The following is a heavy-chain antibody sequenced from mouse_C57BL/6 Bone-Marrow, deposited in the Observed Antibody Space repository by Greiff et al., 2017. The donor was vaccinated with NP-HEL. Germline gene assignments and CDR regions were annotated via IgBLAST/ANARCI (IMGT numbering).Heavy chain of an antibody. CDR2: ISSGGDYI. CDR3: TREVDYSNYFDY. D-gene: IGHD2-5*01. V-gene: IGHV5-9-1*02. Sequence: EVKLVESGEGLVKPGGSLKLSCAASGFTFSSYAMSWVRQTPEKRLEWVAYISSGGDYIYYADTVKGRFTISRDNARNTLYLQMSSLKSEDTAMYYCTREVDYSNYFDYWGQGTTLTVSS. J-gene: IGHJ2*01. CDR1: GFTFSSYA.